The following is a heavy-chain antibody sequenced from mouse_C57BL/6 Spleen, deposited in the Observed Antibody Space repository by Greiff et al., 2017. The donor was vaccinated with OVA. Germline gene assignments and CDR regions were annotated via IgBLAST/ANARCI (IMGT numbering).Heavy chain of an antibody. Sequence: EVQLQQSGPELVKPGASVKIPCKASGYTFTDYNMDWVKQSHGKSLEWIGDINPNNGGTIYNQKFKGKATLTVDKSSSTAYMELRSLTSEDTAVYYCARRSHYYGSSPYFDYWGQGTTLTVSS. D-gene: IGHD1-1*01. V-gene: IGHV1-18*01. CDR3: ARRSHYYGSSPYFDY. J-gene: IGHJ2*01. CDR2: INPNNGGT. CDR1: GYTFTDYN.